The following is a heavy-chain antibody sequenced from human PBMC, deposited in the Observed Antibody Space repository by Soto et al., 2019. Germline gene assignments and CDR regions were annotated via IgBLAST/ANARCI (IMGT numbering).Heavy chain of an antibody. CDR2: ISGSGGSK. J-gene: IGHJ4*02. CDR3: ARDLKYYYDSSGYSSFDY. Sequence: GGSLRLSCAASGFTFSSYAMSWVRQAPGKGLEWVSDISGSGGSKYYADSVKRGFTISRDNSKNTLYLQMNSLRAADTAVYYCARDLKYYYDSSGYSSFDYWGQGTLVTVSS. D-gene: IGHD3-22*01. CDR1: GFTFSSYA. V-gene: IGHV3-23*01.